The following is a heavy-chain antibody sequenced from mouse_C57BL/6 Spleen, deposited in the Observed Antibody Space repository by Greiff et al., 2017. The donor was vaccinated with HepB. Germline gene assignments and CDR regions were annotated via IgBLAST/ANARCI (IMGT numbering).Heavy chain of an antibody. CDR2: ISSGSSTI. J-gene: IGHJ4*01. CDR1: GFTFSDYG. V-gene: IGHV5-17*01. Sequence: EVKLMESGGGLVKPGGSLKLSCAASGFTFSDYGMHWVRQAPEKGLEWVAYISSGSSTIYYADTVKGRFTISRDNTKNTLFLQMTSLRSEDTAMYYCARRDYDEVYYAMDYWGQGTSVTVSS. D-gene: IGHD2-4*01. CDR3: ARRDYDEVYYAMDY.